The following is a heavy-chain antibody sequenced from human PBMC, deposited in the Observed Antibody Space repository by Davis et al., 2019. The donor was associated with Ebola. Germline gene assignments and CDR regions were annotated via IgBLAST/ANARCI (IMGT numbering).Heavy chain of an antibody. Sequence: GGSLRLSCAASGFTFSSYGMHWVRHAPGKGLEWVAVIWYDGSNKYYADSVKGRFTISKDNSKNTLYLQMNSLRAEDTAVYYCARDEQQLTYNWFDPWGQGTLVTVSS. CDR1: GFTFSSYG. CDR2: IWYDGSNK. D-gene: IGHD6-13*01. J-gene: IGHJ5*02. V-gene: IGHV3-33*01. CDR3: ARDEQQLTYNWFDP.